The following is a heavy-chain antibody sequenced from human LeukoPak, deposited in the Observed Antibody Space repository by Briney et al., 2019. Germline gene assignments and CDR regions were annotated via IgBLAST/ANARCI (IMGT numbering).Heavy chain of an antibody. V-gene: IGHV1-69*01. J-gene: IGHJ6*03. D-gene: IGHD1-26*01. CDR1: GGTFSSYA. CDR2: IIPIFGTA. CDR3: ARDRSGSYSYYYYYMDV. Sequence: ASVEVSCKASGGTFSSYAISWVRQAPGQGLEWMGGIIPIFGTANYAQKFQGRVTITADESTSTAYMELSSLRSEDTAVYYCARDRSGSYSYYYYYMDVWGKGTTVTVSS.